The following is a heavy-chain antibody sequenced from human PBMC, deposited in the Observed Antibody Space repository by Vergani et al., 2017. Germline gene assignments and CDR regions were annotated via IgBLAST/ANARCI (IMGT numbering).Heavy chain of an antibody. D-gene: IGHD6-25*01. V-gene: IGHV1-2*02. CDR1: GYTFTGYY. J-gene: IGHJ2*01. CDR2: INPNSGGT. CDR3: ARVEVAASRTPYWYFDL. Sequence: QVQLVQSGAEVKKPGASVKVSCKASGYTFTGYYMHWVRQAPGQGLEWMGWINPNSGGTNYAQEFQGRVTMTRDTSISTAYMELSRLRSDDAALYYCARVEVAASRTPYWYFDLWGRGTLVTVSS.